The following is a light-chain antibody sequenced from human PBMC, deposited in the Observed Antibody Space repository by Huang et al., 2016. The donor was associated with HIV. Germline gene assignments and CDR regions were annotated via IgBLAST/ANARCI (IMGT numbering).Light chain of an antibody. CDR3: QQYNNWLT. CDR2: DVS. V-gene: IGKV3-15*01. CDR1: QTVRTN. J-gene: IGKJ1*01. Sequence: EIVLTQSPDTLSVSPGERATPSCRASQTVRTNLDWYQQKPGQAPRLLIYDVSTRATDIPARFTGSGSGTEFTLTISSLQSEDFVVYYCQQYNNWLTFGQGTKVEIK.